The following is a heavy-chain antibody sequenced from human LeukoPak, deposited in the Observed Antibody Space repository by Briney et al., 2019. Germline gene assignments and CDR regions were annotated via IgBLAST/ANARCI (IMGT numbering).Heavy chain of an antibody. CDR2: ISSSSSYI. D-gene: IGHD3-22*01. Sequence: GGSLRLSCAASGFTFSSYSMNWVRQAPGKGLEWVSSISSSSSYIYYADSVKGRFTISRDNAKNSLYLQMNSLRAEDTAVYYCASGYYYDSSGYRPWYFDLWGRGTLVTVSS. CDR3: ASGYYYDSSGYRPWYFDL. V-gene: IGHV3-21*01. CDR1: GFTFSSYS. J-gene: IGHJ2*01.